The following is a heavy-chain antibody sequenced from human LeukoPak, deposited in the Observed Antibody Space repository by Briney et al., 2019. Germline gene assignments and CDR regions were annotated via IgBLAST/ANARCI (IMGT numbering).Heavy chain of an antibody. CDR2: IYTRGST. D-gene: IGHD2-15*01. CDR1: GGSINNYY. Sequence: PSETLSLTCTVSGGSINNYYGSWIRQPAGKGLEWIGRIYTRGSTNYNPSLKSRVTMSVDTSKNQFSLKLSSVTAADTAVYYCARWRYCSADICSGGDAFDIWGQGTMVSVSS. V-gene: IGHV4-4*07. CDR3: ARWRYCSADICSGGDAFDI. J-gene: IGHJ3*02.